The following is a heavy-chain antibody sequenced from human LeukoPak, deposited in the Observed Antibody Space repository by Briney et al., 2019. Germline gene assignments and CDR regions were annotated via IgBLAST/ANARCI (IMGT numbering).Heavy chain of an antibody. D-gene: IGHD3/OR15-3a*01. CDR2: IYYTGTT. CDR3: ARFASDWTNNWFDP. V-gene: IGHV4-59*12. CDR1: GGSISGTYY. Sequence: SETLSLTCTVSGGSISGTYYWSWIRQPPGKGLEWIGYIYYTGTTDSNPSLKSRVTISVDTSKNQFSLKLSSVTAADTAAYYCARFASDWTNNWFDPWGQGTLVTVSS. J-gene: IGHJ5*02.